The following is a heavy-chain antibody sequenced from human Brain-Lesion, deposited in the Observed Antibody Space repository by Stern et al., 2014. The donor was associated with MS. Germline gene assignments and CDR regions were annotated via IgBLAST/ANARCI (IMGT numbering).Heavy chain of an antibody. V-gene: IGHV3-9*01. D-gene: IGHD1-14*01. CDR2: ISWNSGTI. CDR3: ARDITGSSAYFAY. J-gene: IGHJ4*02. Sequence: VQLLQPGGDLVQPGRSLRLSCAAFGFTFDDYAMHWVRQAPGKGLEWVAGISWNSGTIGYADSVKGRFTTSRDNAYSSLYLQMNSLRPEDTALYYCARDITGSSAYFAYWGQGTLVTVS. CDR1: GFTFDDYA.